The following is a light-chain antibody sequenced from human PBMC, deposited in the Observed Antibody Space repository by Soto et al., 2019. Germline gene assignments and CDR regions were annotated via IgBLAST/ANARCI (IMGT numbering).Light chain of an antibody. CDR2: EVN. CDR3: SSYAGSNDLI. CDR1: SSDVGGYNY. V-gene: IGLV2-8*01. Sequence: ALTQPPSASGSPGQSVTISCTGTSSDVGGYNYVSWYQQHPGKAPKLMIYEVNKRPSGVPDRFSGSKSGNTASLTVSGLQAEDEADYYCSSYAGSNDLIFGGGTKLTVL. J-gene: IGLJ2*01.